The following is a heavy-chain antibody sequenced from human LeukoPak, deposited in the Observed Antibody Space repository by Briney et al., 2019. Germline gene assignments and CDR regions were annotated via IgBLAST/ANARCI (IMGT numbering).Heavy chain of an antibody. D-gene: IGHD3-3*01. CDR2: IIPIFGTA. Sequence: ASVKVSCKASGYTFIGYYMHWVRQAPGQGLEWMGGIIPIFGTANYAQKFQGRVTITADESTSTAYMELSSLRSEDTAVYYCARDGIDYDFWSGYWNWFDPWGQGTLVTVSS. V-gene: IGHV1-69*13. CDR3: ARDGIDYDFWSGYWNWFDP. J-gene: IGHJ5*02. CDR1: GYTFIGYY.